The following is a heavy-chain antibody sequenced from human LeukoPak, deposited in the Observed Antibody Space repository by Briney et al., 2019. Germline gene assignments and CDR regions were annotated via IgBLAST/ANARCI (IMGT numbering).Heavy chain of an antibody. J-gene: IGHJ3*02. CDR2: ISGDGGNT. D-gene: IGHD6-19*01. CDR3: AKAPHQYSNGWYASPAFDI. Sequence: GGSLRLSCAASGFTFDDYVMHWVRQAPGKGLEWVSLISGDGGNTYYVDSVKGRFTISRDNSKNSLYLQMNSLRTEDTALYYCAKAPHQYSNGWYASPAFDIWGQGIMVTVSS. V-gene: IGHV3-43*02. CDR1: GFTFDDYV.